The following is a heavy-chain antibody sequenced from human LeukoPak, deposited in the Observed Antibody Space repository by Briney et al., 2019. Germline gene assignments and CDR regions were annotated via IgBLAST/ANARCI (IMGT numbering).Heavy chain of an antibody. D-gene: IGHD3-10*01. CDR3: AKRAYGSGSYSPNNWFDP. Sequence: GGSLRLSCAASGFTFTTYSMSWVRQAPGKGLEWVSGISGSGGSTYHADFVKGRFTISRDNSKNMLYLEMNNLRAEDTAVYYCAKRAYGSGSYSPNNWFDPWGQGTLVTVSS. CDR2: ISGSGGST. CDR1: GFTFTTYS. J-gene: IGHJ5*02. V-gene: IGHV3-23*01.